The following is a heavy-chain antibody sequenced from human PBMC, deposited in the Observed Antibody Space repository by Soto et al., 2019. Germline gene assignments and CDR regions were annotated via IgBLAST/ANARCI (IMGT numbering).Heavy chain of an antibody. CDR2: ISGSSANT. Sequence: PGGSLRLSCAASGFTFSSSAMSWARRAPGKGLEWVSTISGSSANTFYAASVRGRFTISRDNSKNTLYLQMNSLRAEDTAVYYCAKRPLSIITFDYWGQGTLVTV. V-gene: IGHV3-23*01. J-gene: IGHJ4*02. D-gene: IGHD3-16*01. CDR1: GFTFSSSA. CDR3: AKRPLSIITFDY.